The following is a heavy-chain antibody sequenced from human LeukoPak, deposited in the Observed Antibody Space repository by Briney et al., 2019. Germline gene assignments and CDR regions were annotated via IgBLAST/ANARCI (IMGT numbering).Heavy chain of an antibody. D-gene: IGHD1-1*01. V-gene: IGHV3-9*01. J-gene: IGHJ4*02. Sequence: GGSLRLSCAASGFTFSKNAMHWVRQAPGKGLEWVSGISWNSGSIGYADSVKGRFTISRDNAKNSLYLQMNSLRVEDTALYYCAKGNWIDYWGQGTLVPSPQ. CDR3: AKGNWIDY. CDR1: GFTFSKNA. CDR2: ISWNSGSI.